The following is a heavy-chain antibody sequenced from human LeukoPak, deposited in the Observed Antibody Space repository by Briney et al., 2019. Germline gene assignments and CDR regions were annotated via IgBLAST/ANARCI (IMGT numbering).Heavy chain of an antibody. CDR2: ISGSGRNV. V-gene: IGHV3-11*01. D-gene: IGHD3-22*01. CDR1: GFTLTDYY. CDR3: ARSIGYYYTMDV. J-gene: IGHJ6*02. Sequence: GGSLRLSCVAYGFTLTDYYMSWIRQAPGRGLEWVSDISGSGRNVYYGDSVRGRFTISRDNAKNSLYLQMNDLRAEDTAVYYCARSIGYYYTMDVWGQGTTVTVSS.